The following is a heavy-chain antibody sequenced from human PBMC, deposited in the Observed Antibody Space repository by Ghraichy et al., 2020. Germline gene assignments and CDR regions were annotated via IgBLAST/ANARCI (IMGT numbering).Heavy chain of an antibody. V-gene: IGHV3-23*01. Sequence: ETLSLTCAASGFTFINYGMTWVRQAPGKGLEWVSTITGSGTNTYYADSVKGRFTISRDNSKNTLNLQMNSLRAEDTAIYYCARLRGPKIPAAEDFWGQGTLVTVSS. CDR1: GFTFINYG. D-gene: IGHD6-13*01. J-gene: IGHJ4*02. CDR2: ITGSGTNT. CDR3: ARLRGPKIPAAEDF.